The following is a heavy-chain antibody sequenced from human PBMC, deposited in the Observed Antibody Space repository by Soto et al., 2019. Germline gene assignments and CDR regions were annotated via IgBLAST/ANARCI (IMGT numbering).Heavy chain of an antibody. CDR3: ARDLEPGKGYYAMDV. J-gene: IGHJ6*02. Sequence: PGGSLRLSCAASGFTFSSYGMHWVRQAPGKRLEWVAVIWYDGSNKYYADSVKGRFTISRDNSKNTLYLQMNSLRAEDTAVYYCARDLEPGKGYYAMDVWGQGTTVTVSS. V-gene: IGHV3-33*01. CDR2: IWYDGSNK. CDR1: GFTFSSYG.